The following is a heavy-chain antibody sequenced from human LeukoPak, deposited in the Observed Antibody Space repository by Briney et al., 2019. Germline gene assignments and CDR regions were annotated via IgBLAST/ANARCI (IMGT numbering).Heavy chain of an antibody. J-gene: IGHJ5*02. CDR1: GGSISSYY. V-gene: IGHV4-59*08. CDR3: ARRGPGAHCSSTSCRHKGWFDP. CDR2: IYYSGST. Sequence: SETLSLTCTVSGGSISSYYWSWIRQPPGKGLEWIGYIYYSGSTNYNPSLKSRVTISVDTSKNQFSLKLSSVTAADTAVYYCARRGPGAHCSSTSCRHKGWFDPWGQGTLVTVSS. D-gene: IGHD2-2*01.